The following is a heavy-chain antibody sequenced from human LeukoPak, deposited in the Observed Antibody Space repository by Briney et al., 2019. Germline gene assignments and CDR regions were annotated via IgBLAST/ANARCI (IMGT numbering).Heavy chain of an antibody. CDR3: AKGGGGVLAS. Sequence: PGGSLRLSCAASGFTFNTYTMNWVCQAPGKGLEWVSYISFSSATIHYADSVKGRFTISRDNSRNTLFLQMNSLKADDTAVYYCAKGGGGVLASWGQGTLVTVSS. J-gene: IGHJ4*02. CDR1: GFTFNTYT. V-gene: IGHV3-48*01. D-gene: IGHD3-16*01. CDR2: ISFSSATI.